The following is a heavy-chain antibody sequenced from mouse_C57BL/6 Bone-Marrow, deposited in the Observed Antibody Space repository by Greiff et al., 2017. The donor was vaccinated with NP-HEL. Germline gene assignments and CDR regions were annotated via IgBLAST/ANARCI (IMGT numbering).Heavy chain of an antibody. D-gene: IGHD1-1*01. Sequence: VPLQQPGAALVQPGASVQFSFPASGYPFTTYCLHLLTQMPGQGLEWIGMIHPNSGSTNYNEKFKSKATLTVDKSSSTAYMQLSSLTSEDSAVYYCALITTVSFDYWGQGTTLTVSS. CDR1: GYPFTTYC. V-gene: IGHV1-64*01. J-gene: IGHJ2*01. CDR3: ALITTVSFDY. CDR2: IHPNSGST.